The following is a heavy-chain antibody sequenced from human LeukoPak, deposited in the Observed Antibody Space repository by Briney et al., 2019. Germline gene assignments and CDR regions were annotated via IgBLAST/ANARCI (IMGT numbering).Heavy chain of an antibody. CDR3: ARGALYPTGYYYYMDV. Sequence: SETLSLTCTVSGGSISSSSYYWGWIRQPPGKGLEWIGSIYYSGSTYYNPSLKSRVTISVDTSKNQFSLKLSSVTAADTAVYYCARGALYPTGYYYYMDVWGKGTTVTVSS. J-gene: IGHJ6*03. D-gene: IGHD2-8*01. CDR2: IYYSGST. CDR1: GGSISSSSYY. V-gene: IGHV4-39*07.